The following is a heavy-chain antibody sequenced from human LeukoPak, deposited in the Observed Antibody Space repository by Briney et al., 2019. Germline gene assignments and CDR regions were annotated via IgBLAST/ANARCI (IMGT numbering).Heavy chain of an antibody. V-gene: IGHV4-59*01. Sequence: SETLSLTCTASGGSISSYYWSWIRQPPGKGLEWIGYIYYSGSTNYNPSLKSRVTISVDTSKNQFSLKLSSVTAADTAVYYCARGPGIVGATRAYWGQGTLVTVSS. CDR2: IYYSGST. CDR3: ARGPGIVGATRAY. J-gene: IGHJ4*02. D-gene: IGHD1-26*01. CDR1: GGSISSYY.